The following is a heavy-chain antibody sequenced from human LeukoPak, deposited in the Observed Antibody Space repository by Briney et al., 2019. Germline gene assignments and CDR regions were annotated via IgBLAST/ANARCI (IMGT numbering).Heavy chain of an antibody. J-gene: IGHJ6*03. CDR2: ISSSSSYI. D-gene: IGHD1-26*01. Sequence: GGSLRLSCAASGFTFSSYSMNWVRQAPGKGLEWVSSISSSSSYIYYADSVKGRFTISRDNAKNSLYLQMNSLRAEDTAVYYCARARAIKGSLDYYYMDVWGKGTTVTVSS. CDR1: GFTFSSYS. CDR3: ARARAIKGSLDYYYMDV. V-gene: IGHV3-21*01.